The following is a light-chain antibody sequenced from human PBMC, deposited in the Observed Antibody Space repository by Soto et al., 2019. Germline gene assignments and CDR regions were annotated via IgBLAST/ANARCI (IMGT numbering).Light chain of an antibody. CDR1: SSNIGSNT. V-gene: IGLV1-44*01. J-gene: IGLJ1*01. Sequence: QSVLTQPHSASGTPGQRVTISCSGSSSNIGSNTVNWYQQLPGTAPKLLISSNTQRPSGAPARFSGSKSGTSASLAISGLQSEDEADYYCAAWDDSMNGSVFGTGTKVTVL. CDR3: AAWDDSMNGSV. CDR2: SNT.